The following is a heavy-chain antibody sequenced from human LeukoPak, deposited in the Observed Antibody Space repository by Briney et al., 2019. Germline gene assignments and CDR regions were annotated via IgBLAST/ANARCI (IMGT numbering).Heavy chain of an antibody. CDR3: ASGYYGTRTLAFDY. D-gene: IGHD4-17*01. CDR2: IYYSGST. Sequence: SETLSLTCTVSGGSIGSYYWSWIRQPPGKGLEWIGYIYYSGSTNYNPSLKSRFTISVDTSKNQFSLKLSSVTAADTAVYYCASGYYGTRTLAFDYWGQGTLVTVSS. CDR1: GGSIGSYY. V-gene: IGHV4-59*01. J-gene: IGHJ4*02.